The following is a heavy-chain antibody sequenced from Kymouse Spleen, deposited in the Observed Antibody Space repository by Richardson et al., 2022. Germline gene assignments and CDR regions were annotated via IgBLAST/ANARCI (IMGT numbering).Heavy chain of an antibody. CDR1: GFTVSSNY. CDR2: IYSGGST. D-gene: IGHD1-26*01. CDR3: ARDRYSGSYYGAFDI. V-gene: IGHV3-53*01. J-gene: IGHJ3*02. Sequence: EVQLVESGGGLIQPGGSLRLSCAASGFTVSSNYMSWVRQAPGKGLEWVSVIYSGGSTYYADSVKGRFTISRDNSKNTLYLQMNSLRAEDTAVYYCARDRYSGSYYGAFDIWGQGTMVTVSS.